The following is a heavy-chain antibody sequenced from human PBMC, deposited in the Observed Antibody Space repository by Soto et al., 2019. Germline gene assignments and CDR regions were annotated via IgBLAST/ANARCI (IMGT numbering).Heavy chain of an antibody. Sequence: SETLSLTCTVSGGSISSYYWSWIRQPPRKGLEWIGYIYYSGSTNYNPSLKSRVTISVDTSKNQFSLKLSSVTAADTAVYYCARLGGRGDSSGYYPYYYYYYGMDVWGQGTTVTVSS. CDR3: ARLGGRGDSSGYYPYYYYYYGMDV. J-gene: IGHJ6*02. CDR2: IYYSGST. V-gene: IGHV4-59*01. CDR1: GGSISSYY. D-gene: IGHD3-22*01.